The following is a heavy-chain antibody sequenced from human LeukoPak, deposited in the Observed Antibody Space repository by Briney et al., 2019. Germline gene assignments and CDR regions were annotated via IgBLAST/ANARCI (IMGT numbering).Heavy chain of an antibody. CDR2: NSHYNGNR. Sequence: EASVKVSCKASGYTFSSYDITWVRQAPGQGLEWMGWNSHYNGNRRYAQTFQGRVTMTTDTSTSTACMELSSLSFDDTAVYYCARGTSEDVWGQGTSVTVS. V-gene: IGHV1-18*01. D-gene: IGHD1-14*01. J-gene: IGHJ6*02. CDR3: ARGTSEDV. CDR1: GYTFSSYD.